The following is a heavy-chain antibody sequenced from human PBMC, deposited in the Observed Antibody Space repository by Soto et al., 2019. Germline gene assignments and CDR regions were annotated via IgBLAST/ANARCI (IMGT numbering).Heavy chain of an antibody. D-gene: IGHD1-20*01. V-gene: IGHV2-5*05. CDR3: THLIRGGIAN. J-gene: IGHJ4*02. Sequence: QITLKESGPTLVTPTQSLTLTCAFSGFSLSSSGLGVAWFRQPPGKALEGLALIYWDDDARYGPSLKSRLTITKDTSKNQVVLIMTDLDPMDTATYYCTHLIRGGIANWGQGILVTVSS. CDR1: GFSLSSSGLG. CDR2: IYWDDDA.